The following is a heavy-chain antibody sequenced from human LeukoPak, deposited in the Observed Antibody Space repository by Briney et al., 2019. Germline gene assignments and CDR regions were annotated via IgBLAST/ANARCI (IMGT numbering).Heavy chain of an antibody. D-gene: IGHD4-11*01. V-gene: IGHV3-33*01. Sequence: GGSLRLSYAASGFIFSHYGMHGVRQAPGKGLEWVAVIWSDATNRFYAGSVKGRFTISRDNSQNTLFLQMNSLRAEDTAMYYCARDAQRGFDYSNSLEYWGHGTLVTVSS. J-gene: IGHJ4*01. CDR1: GFIFSHYG. CDR2: IWSDATNR. CDR3: ARDAQRGFDYSNSLEY.